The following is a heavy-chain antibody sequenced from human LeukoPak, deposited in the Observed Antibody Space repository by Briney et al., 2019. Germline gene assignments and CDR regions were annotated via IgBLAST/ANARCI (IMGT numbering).Heavy chain of an antibody. V-gene: IGHV3-33*01. CDR3: ARAPVAASYYFDY. J-gene: IGHJ4*02. Sequence: GRSLRLSCAASGFTFSSYVMHWVRQAPGKGLEWVAVIWSDGSNKYYADSVKGRFAISRDNSKNTLYLQMNTLRVEDTAVYYCARAPVAASYYFDYWGQGTLVTVSS. CDR1: GFTFSSYV. CDR2: IWSDGSNK. D-gene: IGHD6-19*01.